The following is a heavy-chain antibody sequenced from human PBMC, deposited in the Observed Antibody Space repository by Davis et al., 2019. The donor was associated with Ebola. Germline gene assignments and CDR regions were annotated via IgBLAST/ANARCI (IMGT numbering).Heavy chain of an antibody. D-gene: IGHD2-2*01. Sequence: GESLKISCKGVGYRFPGYWIVWVRQMPGKGLEWMGIIYPGDSDTRYSPSFQGQVTISADISISTAYLQWSSLKASDTAMYYCARRPMRDIVVVPAAVDFDYWGQGTLVTVSS. CDR2: IYPGDSDT. J-gene: IGHJ4*02. CDR3: ARRPMRDIVVVPAAVDFDY. CDR1: GYRFPGYW. V-gene: IGHV5-51*01.